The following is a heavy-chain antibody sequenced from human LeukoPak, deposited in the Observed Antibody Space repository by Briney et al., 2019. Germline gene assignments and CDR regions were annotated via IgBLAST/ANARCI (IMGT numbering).Heavy chain of an antibody. CDR3: VRGYSFGPYSMDV. V-gene: IGHV3-64D*09. D-gene: IGHD2-15*01. CDR2: ISDSGGST. Sequence: GGSLRLSCSASGFPFSSYAMEWVRQAPGKGLEYVSAISDSGGSTYYADSVKGRFTISRDNSKNTLYLQMSSLRAEDTAGYFCVRGYSFGPYSMDVWGQGTTVTVSS. J-gene: IGHJ6*02. CDR1: GFPFSSYA.